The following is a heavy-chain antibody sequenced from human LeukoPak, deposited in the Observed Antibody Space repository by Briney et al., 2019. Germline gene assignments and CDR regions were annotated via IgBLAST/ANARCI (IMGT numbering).Heavy chain of an antibody. Sequence: SETLSLTCAVYGGSFSGYYWSWIRQPPGKGLEWIGEINHSGSTNYNPSLKSRVTISVDTSKNQFSLELSSVTAADTAVYYCARVGRTYTDFDYWGQGTLVTAS. J-gene: IGHJ4*02. CDR2: INHSGST. CDR1: GGSFSGYY. V-gene: IGHV4-34*01. D-gene: IGHD1-1*01. CDR3: ARVGRTYTDFDY.